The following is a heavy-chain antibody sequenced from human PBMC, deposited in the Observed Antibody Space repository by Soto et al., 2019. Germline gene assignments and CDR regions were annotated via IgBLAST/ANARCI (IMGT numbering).Heavy chain of an antibody. J-gene: IGHJ3*02. CDR3: EKASTRLGMEYAFDI. CDR1: GFTFSSYA. V-gene: IGHV3-23*01. CDR2: ISGSGGST. D-gene: IGHD3-3*01. Sequence: GGSLRLSCAASGFTFSSYAMSWVRQAPGKGLEWVSAISGSGGSTYYADSVKGRFTISRDNSKNTLYLQMNSLRAEDTAVYYCEKASTRLGMEYAFDIWGQGTMVTVSS.